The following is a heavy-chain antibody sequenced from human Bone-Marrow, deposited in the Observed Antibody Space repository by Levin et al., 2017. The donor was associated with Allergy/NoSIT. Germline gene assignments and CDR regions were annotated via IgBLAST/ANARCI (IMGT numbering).Heavy chain of an antibody. J-gene: IGHJ4*02. D-gene: IGHD7-27*01. CDR1: GYTFATTW. CDR2: IYPRDSDT. V-gene: IGHV5-51*01. CDR3: ARHPGADY. Sequence: KVSCQASGYTFATTWIGWVRQLPGKGLEWMGVIYPRDSDTKYSPSLEGQVTISADKSISTVYLQWSRLEVSDSGMYYCARHPGADYWGQGTLVTVSS.